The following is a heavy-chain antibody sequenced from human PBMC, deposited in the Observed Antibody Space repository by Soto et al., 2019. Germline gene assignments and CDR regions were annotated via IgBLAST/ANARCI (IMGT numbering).Heavy chain of an antibody. J-gene: IGHJ6*02. Sequence: QIQLVQSGAEVKKPGSSVKVSCKASGGTFSTSAISWVRQAPGQCLEWVGGIMPVFPTPDYAQNFQGRVTITADESTTTAYLELTSLRADDTAVYYCARDKDRLQLGGNYYYILDVWGQGTAITVSS. CDR2: IMPVFPTP. V-gene: IGHV1-69*12. D-gene: IGHD1-1*01. CDR1: GGTFSTSA. CDR3: ARDKDRLQLGGNYYYILDV.